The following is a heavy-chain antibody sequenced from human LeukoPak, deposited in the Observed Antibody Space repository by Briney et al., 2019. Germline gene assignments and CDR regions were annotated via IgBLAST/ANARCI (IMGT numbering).Heavy chain of an antibody. CDR2: IYYSGST. CDR1: GGSISSSSYY. CDR3: ARDRRYSSSWKN. Sequence: PSETLSLTCTVSGGSISSSSYYWGWIRQPPGMGLEWIGSIYYSGSTYYNPSLKSRVTISVDTSKNQFSLKLSSVTAADTAVYYCARDRRYSSSWKNWGQGTLVTVSS. J-gene: IGHJ4*02. D-gene: IGHD6-13*01. V-gene: IGHV4-39*07.